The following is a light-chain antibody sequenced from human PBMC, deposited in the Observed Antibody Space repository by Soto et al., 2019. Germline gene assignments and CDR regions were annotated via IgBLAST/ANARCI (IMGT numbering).Light chain of an antibody. CDR3: SSYTSSSTLYV. J-gene: IGLJ1*01. CDR2: DVS. V-gene: IGLV2-14*01. CDR1: SSDVGGYNY. Sequence: QSVLTQPASVSWSPGQSITISCTGTSSDVGGYNYVSWYQQHPGKAPKLMIYDVSNRPSGVSNRFSGSKSGNTASQTISGLQAEDEADYYCSSYTSSSTLYVFGTGTKVTVL.